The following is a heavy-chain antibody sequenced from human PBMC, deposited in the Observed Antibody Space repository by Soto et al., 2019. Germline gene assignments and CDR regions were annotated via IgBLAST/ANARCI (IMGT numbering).Heavy chain of an antibody. D-gene: IGHD3-22*01. CDR3: AKGATMIVVVITRIDY. CDR1: GFTFSSYA. V-gene: IGHV3-23*01. Sequence: GGSLRLSCAASGFTFSSYAMSWVRQAPGKGLECVSAISGSGGSTYYADSVKGRFTISRDNSKNTLYLQMNSLRAEDTAVYYCAKGATMIVVVITRIDYWGQGTLVTVYS. J-gene: IGHJ4*02. CDR2: ISGSGGST.